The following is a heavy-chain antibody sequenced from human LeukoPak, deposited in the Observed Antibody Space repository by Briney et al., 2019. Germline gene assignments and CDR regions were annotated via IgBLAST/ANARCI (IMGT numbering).Heavy chain of an antibody. J-gene: IGHJ4*02. CDR3: ARVWQDNSGVDY. V-gene: IGHV3-48*02. CDR2: ISSTSTST. Sequence: GGSLRLSCVVSGVSFSNNFINWVRQAPGKGLEWLSYISSTSTSTNYADSVRGRFAISRDNAKNSLYLQMNSLRDEDTAVYYCARVWQDNSGVDYWGQGTLVTVSS. D-gene: IGHD2-21*01. CDR1: GVSFSNNF.